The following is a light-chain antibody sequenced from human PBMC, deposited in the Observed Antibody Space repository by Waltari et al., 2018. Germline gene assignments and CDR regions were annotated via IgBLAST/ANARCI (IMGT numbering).Light chain of an antibody. CDR1: QSISSW. Sequence: DIQMTQSPSTLSASVGDRVPITFRASQSISSWLAWYQQKPGKAPKPLIYDVSSLESGVPSRFSGSGSGTEFTLTISSLQPDDFATYYCHQYNSYPWTFGQGTKVEIK. J-gene: IGKJ1*01. CDR2: DVS. V-gene: IGKV1-5*01. CDR3: HQYNSYPWT.